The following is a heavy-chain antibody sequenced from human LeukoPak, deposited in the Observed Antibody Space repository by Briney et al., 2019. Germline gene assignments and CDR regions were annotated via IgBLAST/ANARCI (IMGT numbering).Heavy chain of an antibody. CDR3: ARGANTDYDSRDNWFDP. J-gene: IGHJ5*02. CDR1: GYTFTGYY. Sequence: GASVKVSCTASGYTFTGYYMHWVRQAPGQGLEWMGIINPSGGSTSYAQKFQGRVTMTRDTSTSTVYMELSSLRSEDTAVYYCARGANTDYDSRDNWFDPWGQGTLVTVSS. CDR2: INPSGGST. D-gene: IGHD3-22*01. V-gene: IGHV1-46*01.